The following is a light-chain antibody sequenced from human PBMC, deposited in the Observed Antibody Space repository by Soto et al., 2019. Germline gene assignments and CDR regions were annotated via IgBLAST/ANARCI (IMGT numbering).Light chain of an antibody. CDR3: QQYKSYPWT. CDR1: QSISSW. V-gene: IGKV1-5*01. J-gene: IGKJ1*01. Sequence: DIQMTQSPSTLSASVGARVTITCRASQSISSWLAWYQQKPGKAPKLLIYDASSLESGVPSRFSGSGSGTEFTLTISSLQPDDFATYYCQQYKSYPWTFGQGTKVEIK. CDR2: DAS.